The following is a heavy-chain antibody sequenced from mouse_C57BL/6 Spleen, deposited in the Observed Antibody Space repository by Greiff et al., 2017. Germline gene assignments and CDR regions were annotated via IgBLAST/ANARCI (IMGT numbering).Heavy chain of an antibody. V-gene: IGHV1-82*01. CDR1: GYAFSSSW. CDR2: IYPGDGDT. Sequence: VQLQQSGPELVKPGASVKISCKASGYAFSSSWMNWVKQRPGKGLEWIGRIYPGDGDTNYNGQFKGKATLTADKSSSTAYMQLSSLTSEDSAVYFCATYDGDPYYAMDYWGQGTSVTVSS. D-gene: IGHD2-3*01. CDR3: ATYDGDPYYAMDY. J-gene: IGHJ4*01.